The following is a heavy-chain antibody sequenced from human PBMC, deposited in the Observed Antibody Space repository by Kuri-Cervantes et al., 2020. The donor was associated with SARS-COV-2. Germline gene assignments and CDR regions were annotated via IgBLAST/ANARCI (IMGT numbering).Heavy chain of an antibody. J-gene: IGHJ4*02. Sequence: SVKVSCKVSGYTLTELSMHWVRQAPGKGLEWMGGIIPIFGTANYAQKFQGRVTITTDESTSTAYMELSSLRSEDTAVYYCARGVGREMLDRASFDYWGQGTLVTVSS. D-gene: IGHD5-24*01. V-gene: IGHV1-69*05. CDR1: GYTLTELS. CDR3: ARGVGREMLDRASFDY. CDR2: IIPIFGTA.